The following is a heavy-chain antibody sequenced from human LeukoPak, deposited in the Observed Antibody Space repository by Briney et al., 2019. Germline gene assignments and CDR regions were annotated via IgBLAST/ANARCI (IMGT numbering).Heavy chain of an antibody. CDR3: AATIKYWFDP. V-gene: IGHV4-30-4*02. CDR1: GGSISSGYYY. J-gene: IGHJ5*02. D-gene: IGHD5-12*01. Sequence: SETLSPTCTVSGGSISSGYYYWSWIRQPPGKDLEWIGYIYYSGSTYYNPSLKSRVTISVDTSKNQFSLKLSSVTAADTAVYYCAATIKYWFDPWGQGTLVTVSS. CDR2: IYYSGST.